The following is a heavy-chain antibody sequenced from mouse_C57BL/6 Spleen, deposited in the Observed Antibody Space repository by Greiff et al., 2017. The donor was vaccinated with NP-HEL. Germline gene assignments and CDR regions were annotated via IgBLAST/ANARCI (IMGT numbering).Heavy chain of an antibody. CDR3: AKTDYYGSSPFAY. J-gene: IGHJ3*01. CDR2: IDPSDSYT. Sequence: QVQLQQPGAELVMPGASVKLSCKASGYTFTSYWMHWVKQRPGQGLEWIGEIDPSDSYTNYNQKFKCKSTLTVDKSSSTAYMQLSSLKSEDSAVYYCAKTDYYGSSPFAYWGQGTLVTVSA. V-gene: IGHV1-69*01. D-gene: IGHD1-1*01. CDR1: GYTFTSYW.